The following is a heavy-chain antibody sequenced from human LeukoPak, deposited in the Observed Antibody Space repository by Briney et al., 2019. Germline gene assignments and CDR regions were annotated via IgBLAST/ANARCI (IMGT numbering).Heavy chain of an antibody. D-gene: IGHD3-10*01. CDR1: GFTFIDYY. CDR2: IISSSSYT. J-gene: IGHJ4*02. V-gene: IGHV3-11*06. CDR3: ARGPGARGLDY. Sequence: GSLRLSCAASGFTFIDYYMSWLRQAPGKGLEWVSYIISSSSYTNYSDSVKGRFTISRENTKNSLYLQMNSLRAEDTAVYYCARGPGARGLDYWGQGTLVTVSS.